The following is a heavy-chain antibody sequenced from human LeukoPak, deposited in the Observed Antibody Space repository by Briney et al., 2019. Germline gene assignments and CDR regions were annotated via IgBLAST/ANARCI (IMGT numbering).Heavy chain of an antibody. J-gene: IGHJ6*03. V-gene: IGHV4-4*07. Sequence: SETLSLTCTVSGGSISSYYWSWIRQPPGKGLEWIGRIYTSGSTNYNPSLKSRVTMSVDTSKNQFSLKLSSVTAADTAVYYCARATTVTIGSYYYYYMDVWGKGTTVTISS. CDR2: IYTSGST. D-gene: IGHD4-17*01. CDR3: ARATTVTIGSYYYYYMDV. CDR1: GGSISSYY.